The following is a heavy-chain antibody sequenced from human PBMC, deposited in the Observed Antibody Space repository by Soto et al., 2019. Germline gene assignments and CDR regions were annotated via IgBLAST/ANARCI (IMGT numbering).Heavy chain of an antibody. D-gene: IGHD5-18*01. Sequence: GGFLRLSCAASGFTFSSYGMHWVRQAPGKGLEWVAVIWYDGSNKYYADSVKGRFTISRDNSKNTLYLQMNSLRAEDTAVYYCARDRINVDTAMDYYYYYYGMDVWGQGTTVTVSS. J-gene: IGHJ6*02. CDR2: IWYDGSNK. CDR3: ARDRINVDTAMDYYYYYYGMDV. V-gene: IGHV3-33*01. CDR1: GFTFSSYG.